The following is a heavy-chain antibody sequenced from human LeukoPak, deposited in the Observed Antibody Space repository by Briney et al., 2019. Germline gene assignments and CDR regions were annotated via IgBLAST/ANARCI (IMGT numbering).Heavy chain of an antibody. D-gene: IGHD7-27*01. J-gene: IGHJ4*02. CDR1: GGSINTPNYY. CDR3: ARGPHYALGIYFDY. CDR2: IFYSGGT. Sequence: SETLSLTCTVSGGSINTPNYYWGWIRQTPGKGLEWIGNIFYSGGTYYSPSLKSRVTISVDTSKNQFSLKLSSVTAADTAVYYCARGPHYALGIYFDYWGQGTLVTVSS. V-gene: IGHV4-39*07.